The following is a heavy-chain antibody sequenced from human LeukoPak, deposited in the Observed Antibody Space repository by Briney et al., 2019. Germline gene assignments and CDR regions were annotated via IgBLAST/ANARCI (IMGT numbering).Heavy chain of an antibody. CDR1: DVSFTGYY. D-gene: IGHD2-2*01. CDR2: IYYSGNT. Sequence: PSETLPLTCTVSDVSFTGYYWSWLRQPPGKGLEWIGCIYYSGNTNYNPSLKSRVPMSVATSRTQFSLKLSSVTAADTAVYYCARLESSSGKSYCDYWGQGTLVTVSS. J-gene: IGHJ4*02. V-gene: IGHV4-59*08. CDR3: ARLESSSGKSYCDY.